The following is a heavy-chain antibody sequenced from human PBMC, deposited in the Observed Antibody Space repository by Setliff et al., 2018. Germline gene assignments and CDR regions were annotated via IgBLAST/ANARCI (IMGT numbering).Heavy chain of an antibody. CDR1: GFTFKTYS. Sequence: APVKVSCKASGFTFKTYSFSWIRQAPGQGLEWVGWFSGYNGNTIYAQNFQGRVTMTTDASTNTAYMERRSLGSDDTAVSYCATFRGYTYGYDYWGQGTLVTVSS. J-gene: IGHJ4*02. CDR3: ATFRGYTYGYDY. CDR2: FSGYNGNT. D-gene: IGHD5-18*01. V-gene: IGHV1-18*01.